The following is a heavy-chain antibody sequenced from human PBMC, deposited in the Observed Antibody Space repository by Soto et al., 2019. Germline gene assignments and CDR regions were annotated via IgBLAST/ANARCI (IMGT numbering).Heavy chain of an antibody. J-gene: IGHJ3*02. D-gene: IGHD1-26*01. CDR3: ARGDRGAFDI. Sequence: EVQLVESGGGLVQPGASLRLSCAASGFTFSYYWMHWVRQAPGKGLVWVSRIHSDGSSTTYADSVKGRFTISRDNARNTVYLQMNSLRVEATAVYYCARGDRGAFDIWGQGTVVTVSS. CDR2: IHSDGSST. CDR1: GFTFSYYW. V-gene: IGHV3-74*01.